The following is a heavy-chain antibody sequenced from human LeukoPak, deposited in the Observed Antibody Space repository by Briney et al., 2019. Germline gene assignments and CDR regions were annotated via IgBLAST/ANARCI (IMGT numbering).Heavy chain of an antibody. CDR1: GFTFSSYA. CDR3: ARDPRYSGSDLDY. V-gene: IGHV3-30-3*01. D-gene: IGHD1-26*01. CDR2: ISYDGSNK. J-gene: IGHJ4*02. Sequence: PGGSLRLSCAASGFTFSSYAMHWVRQAPGKGLEWVAVISYDGSNKYYADSVKGRFTICRDNSKNTLYLQMNSLRAEDTAVYYCARDPRYSGSDLDYWGQGTLVTVSS.